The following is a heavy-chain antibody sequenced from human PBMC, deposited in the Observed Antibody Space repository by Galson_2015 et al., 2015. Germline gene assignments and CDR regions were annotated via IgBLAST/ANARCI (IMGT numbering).Heavy chain of an antibody. D-gene: IGHD6-19*01. Sequence: SLRLSCAASGFTFSTYRMNWVRQAPGKGLEWVSSISSSSDYIHYADSAKGRFTVSRDNSKNSLYLQMHSLRDEDTAVYYCARGSLAVANSRALDYWGQGTLVTVSS. CDR3: ARGSLAVANSRALDY. CDR1: GFTFSTYR. CDR2: ISSSSDYI. V-gene: IGHV3-21*01. J-gene: IGHJ4*02.